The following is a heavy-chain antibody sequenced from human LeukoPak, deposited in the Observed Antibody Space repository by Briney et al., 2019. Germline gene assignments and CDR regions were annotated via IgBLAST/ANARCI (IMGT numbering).Heavy chain of an antibody. J-gene: IGHJ4*02. CDR3: ARTISSWYSGIDY. V-gene: IGHV5-10-1*01. D-gene: IGHD6-13*01. CDR1: GYSFTGYW. Sequence: GESLKISRKGSGYSFTGYWITWVRQMPGKGLEWMGSIDPSDSYNKNSPSFQGHVTISADKSISTAYLQWSSLKASDTAMYCCARTISSWYSGIDYWGQGTLVAVSS. CDR2: IDPSDSYN.